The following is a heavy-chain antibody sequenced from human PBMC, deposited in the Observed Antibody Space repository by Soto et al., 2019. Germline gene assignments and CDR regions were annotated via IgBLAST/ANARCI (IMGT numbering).Heavy chain of an antibody. V-gene: IGHV4-31*03. CDR2: IYYSGST. CDR3: ATRTDYYYGSGSLGGMDV. Sequence: QVQLQESGPGLVKPSQTLSLTCTVSGGSISSGSYYWSWIRQLPGKGLEWIGYIYYSGSTYYNQSFKCRVTISVDTSKNQFSLKLKSVTAADTAVYYGATRTDYYYGSGSLGGMDVWGQGTTVTVSS. D-gene: IGHD3-10*01. CDR1: GGSISSGSYY. J-gene: IGHJ6*02.